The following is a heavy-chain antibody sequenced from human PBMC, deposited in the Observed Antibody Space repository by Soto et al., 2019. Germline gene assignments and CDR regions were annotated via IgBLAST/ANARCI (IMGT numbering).Heavy chain of an antibody. CDR2: ISWNSGSI. Sequence: EVQLVESGGGLVQPGRSLRLSCAASGFTFDDYAMHWVRQAPGKGLEWVSGISWNSGSIGYADSVKGRFTISRDNAKKSLYLQMNSLRAEDTAFYYCAKGGGYSSSCYFDYWGQGTLVTVSS. CDR1: GFTFDDYA. D-gene: IGHD6-13*01. J-gene: IGHJ4*02. V-gene: IGHV3-9*01. CDR3: AKGGGYSSSCYFDY.